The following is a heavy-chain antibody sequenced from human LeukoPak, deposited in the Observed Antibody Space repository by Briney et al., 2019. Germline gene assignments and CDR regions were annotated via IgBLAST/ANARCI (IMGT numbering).Heavy chain of an antibody. CDR3: ARGPTNGAARLKRSQAYIHFFDY. CDR2: INHSGST. J-gene: IGHJ4*02. D-gene: IGHD6-6*01. V-gene: IGHV4-34*01. CDR1: GGSFSGYY. Sequence: SETLSLTCAVYGGSFSGYYWSWIRQPPGKGLEWIGEINHSGSTNYNSSLKSRVTISVDTSKNQFSLKLSSVTAADTAVYYCARGPTNGAARLKRSQAYIHFFDYWGQGTLVTVSS.